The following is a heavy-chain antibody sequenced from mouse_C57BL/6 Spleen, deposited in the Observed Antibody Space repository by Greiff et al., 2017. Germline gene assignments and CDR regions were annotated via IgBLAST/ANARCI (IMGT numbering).Heavy chain of an antibody. CDR3: ARAYYSKGTMDY. Sequence: EVQLQQSGPELVKPGASVKISCKASGYTFTDYYMNWVKQSHGKSLEWIGDINPNNGGTSYNQKFKGKATLTVDKSSSTAYMELRSLTSEDSAVYYCARAYYSKGTMDYWGQGTSVTVSS. CDR2: INPNNGGT. D-gene: IGHD2-5*01. V-gene: IGHV1-26*01. J-gene: IGHJ4*01. CDR1: GYTFTDYY.